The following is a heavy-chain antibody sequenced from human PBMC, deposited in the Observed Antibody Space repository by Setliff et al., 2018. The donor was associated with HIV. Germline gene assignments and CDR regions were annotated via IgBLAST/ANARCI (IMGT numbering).Heavy chain of an antibody. J-gene: IGHJ3*02. V-gene: IGHV4-38-2*01. Sequence: SETLSLTCAVSGFSINIGYYWGWIRQPPGKGLEWIGSIYQTGTTYYNPSLKSRVTISVDTSQNQFSLRLSSVTAADTAVYYCARLTYYYDTSGPAAAFDIWGQGTMVTVSS. CDR1: GFSINIGYY. CDR2: IYQTGTT. D-gene: IGHD3-22*01. CDR3: ARLTYYYDTSGPAAAFDI.